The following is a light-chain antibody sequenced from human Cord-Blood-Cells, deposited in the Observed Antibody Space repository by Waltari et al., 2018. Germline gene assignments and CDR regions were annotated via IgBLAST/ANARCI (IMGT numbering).Light chain of an antibody. Sequence: HSALPQPAPLSGSTGQSLTLSCTGTTTAVGGYYSFSWYQQHPGKAPKLMIYEVSTRPSGVSNRFSGSKSGNTASLTISGLQAEDEADYYCSSYTSSSTLVFGTGTKVTVL. CDR2: EVS. CDR3: SSYTSSSTLV. J-gene: IGLJ1*01. CDR1: TTAVGGYYS. V-gene: IGLV2-14*01.